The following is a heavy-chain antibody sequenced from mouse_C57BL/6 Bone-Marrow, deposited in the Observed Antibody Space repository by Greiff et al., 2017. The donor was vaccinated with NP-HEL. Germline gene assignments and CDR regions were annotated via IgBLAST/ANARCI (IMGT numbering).Heavy chain of an antibody. D-gene: IGHD3-2*01. V-gene: IGHV1-69*01. J-gene: IGHJ2*01. CDR1: GYTFTSYW. Sequence: VQLQQPGAELVMPGASVKLSCKASGYTFTSYWMHWVKQRPGQGLEWIGEIDPSDSYTNYNEKFKGKATLTADKSSSTAYMQFSSLTSEDSAIYYCARGKVDSYYFDYWGQGTTLTVSS. CDR2: IDPSDSYT. CDR3: ARGKVDSYYFDY.